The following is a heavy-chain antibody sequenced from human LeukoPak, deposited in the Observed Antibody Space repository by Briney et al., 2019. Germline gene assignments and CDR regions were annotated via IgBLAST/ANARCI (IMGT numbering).Heavy chain of an antibody. CDR3: AKAQGFVVVPAANYFDY. J-gene: IGHJ4*02. D-gene: IGHD2-2*01. Sequence: PGGSLRLSCAASGFTFSSYAMSWVRQAPGKGLEWVSAISGSGGSTYYADSVKGRFTISRDNSKNTLYLQMNSLRAEDTAVYYCAKAQGFVVVPAANYFDYWGQGILVTVSS. CDR2: ISGSGGST. CDR1: GFTFSSYA. V-gene: IGHV3-23*01.